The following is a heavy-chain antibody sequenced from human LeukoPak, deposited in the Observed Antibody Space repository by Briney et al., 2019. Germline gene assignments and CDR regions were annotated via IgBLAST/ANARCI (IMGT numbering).Heavy chain of an antibody. J-gene: IGHJ6*02. CDR3: ARDRDYYGSGRTGYGMDV. CDR2: ISYDGSNK. D-gene: IGHD3-10*01. Sequence: PGGSLRLSCAASGFTFSSYWMSWVRQAPGKGLEWVAVISYDGSNKYYADSVKGRFTISRDNSKNTLYLQMNSLRAEDTAVYYCARDRDYYGSGRTGYGMDVWGQGTTVTVSS. CDR1: GFTFSSYW. V-gene: IGHV3-30*03.